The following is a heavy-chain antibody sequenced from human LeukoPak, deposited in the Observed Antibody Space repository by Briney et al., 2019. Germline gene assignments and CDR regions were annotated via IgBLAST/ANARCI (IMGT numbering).Heavy chain of an antibody. D-gene: IGHD7-27*01. CDR3: ARGRDWGRNFDY. J-gene: IGHJ4*02. Sequence: SETLSLTCTVSGGSISSYYWSWIRQPPGKGLEGIGYIYSSGSTNYKPSLKSRVTISVDTSEQQFSLNLSSVTAADTAVYYCARGRDWGRNFDYWGQGTLVTVSS. V-gene: IGHV4-59*01. CDR2: IYSSGST. CDR1: GGSISSYY.